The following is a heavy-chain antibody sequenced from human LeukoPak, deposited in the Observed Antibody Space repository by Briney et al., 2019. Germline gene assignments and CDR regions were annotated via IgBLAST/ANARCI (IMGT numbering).Heavy chain of an antibody. CDR2: ISSSGSTI. D-gene: IGHD6-19*01. Sequence: GGSLRLSCAASGFTFSSYEMNWVRQAPGKGLEWVSYISSSGSTIYYADSVKGRFTISRDNAKNSLYLQMNSLRAVDTAVYYCARDHIGSGWVDYWGQGTLVTVSS. CDR1: GFTFSSYE. V-gene: IGHV3-48*03. J-gene: IGHJ4*02. CDR3: ARDHIGSGWVDY.